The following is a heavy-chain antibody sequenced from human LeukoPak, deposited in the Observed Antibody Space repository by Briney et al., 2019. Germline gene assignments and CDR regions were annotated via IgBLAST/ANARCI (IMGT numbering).Heavy chain of an antibody. CDR3: ARDHSYVGFDY. J-gene: IGHJ4*02. CDR2: INTSSNI. V-gene: IGHV3-69-1*01. CDR1: VFAFTVYT. D-gene: IGHD4-23*01. Sequence: NLVRSLSLSCAPSVFAFTVYTINCVRATPRRRVWWVSSINTSSNINYKASVKGRFTISRDNAKNSVSLQTNSLRAEDTAVYYCARDHSYVGFDYWGQGTLVTVSS.